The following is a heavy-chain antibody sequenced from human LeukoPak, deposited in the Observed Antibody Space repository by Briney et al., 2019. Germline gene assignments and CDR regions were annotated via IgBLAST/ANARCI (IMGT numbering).Heavy chain of an antibody. CDR3: ARDQTRYCSSTSCYTGRNYYYYYYMDV. CDR2: IKQDGSEK. CDR1: GFTFSSYW. J-gene: IGHJ6*03. V-gene: IGHV3-7*01. D-gene: IGHD2-2*02. Sequence: GGSLRLSCAASGFTFSSYWMSWVRQAPGKGLEWVANIKQDGSEKYYVDSVKGRFTISRDNAKNSLYLQMNSLRAEDTAVYYCARDQTRYCSSTSCYTGRNYYYYYYMDVWGKGTTVTVSS.